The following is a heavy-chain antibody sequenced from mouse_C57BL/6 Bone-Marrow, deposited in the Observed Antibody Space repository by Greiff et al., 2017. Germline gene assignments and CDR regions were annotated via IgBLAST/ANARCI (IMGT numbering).Heavy chain of an antibody. J-gene: IGHJ2*01. CDR3: ARLIYYDYDYFDY. D-gene: IGHD2-4*01. Sequence: QVQLQQSGAELVRPGTSVKVSCKASGYAFTNYLIEWVKQRPGQGLEWIGVINPGSGGTNYNEKFKGKATLTADTSSSTAYMQLSSLTSEDSAVYFGARLIYYDYDYFDYWGQGTTLTVSS. V-gene: IGHV1-54*01. CDR2: INPGSGGT. CDR1: GYAFTNYL.